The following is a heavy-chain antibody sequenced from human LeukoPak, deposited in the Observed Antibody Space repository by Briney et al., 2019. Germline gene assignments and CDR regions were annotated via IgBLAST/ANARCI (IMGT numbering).Heavy chain of an antibody. CDR3: ARGPWYRSKWVGGMWFAP. CDR1: GYTFSIYD. D-gene: IGHD6-13*01. CDR2: MNSKRAHT. J-gene: IGHJ5*02. Sequence: VSVSVFCGACGYTFSIYDMHWVPQAWGRGREGMGGMNSKRAHTGCTERLQGRDTITRNAPISTAYVELRSLTSEDTAMYYCARGPWYRSKWVGGMWFAPWGQGTLVSVSP. V-gene: IGHV1-8*01.